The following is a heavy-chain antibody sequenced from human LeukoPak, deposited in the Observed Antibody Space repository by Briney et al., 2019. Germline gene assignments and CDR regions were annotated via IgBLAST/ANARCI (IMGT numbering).Heavy chain of an antibody. CDR2: IYTSGST. J-gene: IGHJ4*02. CDR3: ARHAFYDFWSGYLSRFDY. V-gene: IGHV4-4*07. CDR1: GGSISSYY. D-gene: IGHD3-3*01. Sequence: PSETLSLTCTVSGGSISSYYWSWIRQPAGKGLEWIGRIYTSGSTNYNPSLKSRVTMSVDTSKNQFSLKLSSVTAADTAVYYCARHAFYDFWSGYLSRFDYWGQGTLVTVSS.